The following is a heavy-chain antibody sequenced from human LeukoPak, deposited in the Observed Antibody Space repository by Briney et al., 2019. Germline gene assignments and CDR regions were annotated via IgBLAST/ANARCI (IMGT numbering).Heavy chain of an antibody. CDR1: GGTFSSYA. CDR3: ARGDTAMDYYYYYYMDV. Sequence: SVKVSCKASGGTFSSYAISWVRQAPGQGLEWMGGIIPIFGTANYAQKFQGRVTITTDESTSTAYMELSSPRSEDTAVYYCARGDTAMDYYYYYYMDVWGKGTTVTVSS. D-gene: IGHD5-18*01. CDR2: IIPIFGTA. J-gene: IGHJ6*03. V-gene: IGHV1-69*05.